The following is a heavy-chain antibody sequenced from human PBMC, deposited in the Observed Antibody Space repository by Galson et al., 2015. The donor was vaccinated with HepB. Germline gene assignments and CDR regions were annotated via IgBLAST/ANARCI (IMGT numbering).Heavy chain of an antibody. J-gene: IGHJ5*02. D-gene: IGHD3-22*01. CDR3: ARSPYDTSGYFADWFDP. CDR2: LYNSGGT. V-gene: IGHV4-39*02. CDR1: GASMSSSNYH. Sequence: ETLSLTCAVSGASMSSSNYHWGWIRQPPGKGLEWIGSLYNSGGTHYNPSLKSRVAISVDTSKNHFALRLSSVTAADTAVYYWARSPYDTSGYFADWFDPWGQGTLVTASS.